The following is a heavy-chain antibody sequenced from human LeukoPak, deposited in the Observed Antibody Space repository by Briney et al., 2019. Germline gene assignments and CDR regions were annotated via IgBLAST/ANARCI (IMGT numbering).Heavy chain of an antibody. V-gene: IGHV3-23*01. J-gene: IGHJ4*02. Sequence: GGSLRLSCAASGFAFSSYAMSWVRQAPGKGLEWVSVISGSGGSTYSAESVKGRFTISRDNSKNTLYLQMNSLRVEDTAVYYCAKGPRASGWTYFDYWGQGTLVTVSS. CDR2: ISGSGGST. CDR3: AKGPRASGWTYFDY. D-gene: IGHD6-19*01. CDR1: GFAFSSYA.